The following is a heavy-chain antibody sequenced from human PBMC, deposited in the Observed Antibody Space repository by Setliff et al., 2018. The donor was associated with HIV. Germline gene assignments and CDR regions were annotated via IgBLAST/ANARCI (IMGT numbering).Heavy chain of an antibody. CDR3: ARHVGYSSSSLDY. CDR2: IYYSGTT. CDR1: GGSISSYY. J-gene: IGHJ4*02. V-gene: IGHV4-59*08. D-gene: IGHD6-6*01. Sequence: ETLSLTCTVSGGSISSYYWSWIRQPPGKGLEWIGYIYYSGTTNYNPSLKSRVTISVDTSKNQFSLKLSSVTAADTAVYYCARHVGYSSSSLDYWGQGTLVTVSS.